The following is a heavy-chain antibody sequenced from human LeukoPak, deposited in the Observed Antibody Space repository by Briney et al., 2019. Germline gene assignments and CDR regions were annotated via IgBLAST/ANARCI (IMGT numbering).Heavy chain of an antibody. J-gene: IGHJ4*02. CDR3: ARGDCGGDCYWFDY. CDR2: ISYDGSNK. V-gene: IGHV3-30*04. D-gene: IGHD2-21*02. Sequence: GKSLTLSCTASGFTFSSCAMHWVRKAPGPGLELEAVISYDGSNKYYADSVKGRFTISRDNSKNTLYLQMNSLRAEDTAVYYCARGDCGGDCYWFDYWGQGTLVTVSS. CDR1: GFTFSSCA.